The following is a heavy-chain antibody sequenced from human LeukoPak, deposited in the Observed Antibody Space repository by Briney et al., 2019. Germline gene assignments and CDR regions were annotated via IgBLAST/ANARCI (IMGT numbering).Heavy chain of an antibody. V-gene: IGHV4-39*07. Sequence: SETLSLTCTVSGGSISSSSYYWGWIRQPPGKGLEWIGSIYHSGNTYYNPSLKSRVTISVDTSKNQFSLKLNSVTAADTAVYYCARAGYGDSDFDYWGQGTLVTVSS. J-gene: IGHJ4*02. CDR1: GGSISSSSYY. CDR3: ARAGYGDSDFDY. CDR2: IYHSGNT. D-gene: IGHD4-17*01.